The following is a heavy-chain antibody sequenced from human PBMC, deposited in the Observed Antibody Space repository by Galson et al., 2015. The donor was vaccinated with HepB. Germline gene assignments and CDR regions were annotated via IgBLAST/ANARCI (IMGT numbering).Heavy chain of an antibody. CDR3: ARGDSSGSYYFDY. Sequence: ETLSLTCTVSGGSISSYYWSWIRQPPGKGLEWIGYIYYSGSTNYNTSLKSRVTISVDTSKNQFSLKLSSVTAADTAVYYCARGDSSGSYYFDYWGQGTLVTVSS. D-gene: IGHD6-19*01. CDR1: GGSISSYY. J-gene: IGHJ4*02. CDR2: IYYSGST. V-gene: IGHV4-59*01.